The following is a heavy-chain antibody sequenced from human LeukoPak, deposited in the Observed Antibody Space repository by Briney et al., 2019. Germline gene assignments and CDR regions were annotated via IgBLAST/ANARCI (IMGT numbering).Heavy chain of an antibody. CDR1: GGSVSCGSYY. CDR2: IYYSGSA. CDR3: ARGFGDWGLSWFDP. Sequence: PSETLSLTCTVSGGSVSCGSYYWRWIRQPPGKGLEWIGYIYYSGSAKYNPSLKSRVTISVDTSKNQFSLKLTSVTAADTAVYYCARGFGDWGLSWFDPWGQGTLVTVSS. D-gene: IGHD3-10*01. V-gene: IGHV4-61*01. J-gene: IGHJ5*02.